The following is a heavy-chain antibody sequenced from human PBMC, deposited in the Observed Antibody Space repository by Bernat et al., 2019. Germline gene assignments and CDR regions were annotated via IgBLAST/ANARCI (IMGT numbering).Heavy chain of an antibody. D-gene: IGHD6-13*01. CDR2: ISGSGGST. Sequence: VQLVESGGGVVQPGRSLRLSCAASGFTFSSYAMHWVRQAPGQGLEWVSAISGSGGSTYYADSVKGRFTISRDNSKNTLYLQMNSLRAEDTAVYYCAKASYSSSWENWDFDLWGRGTLVTVSS. CDR1: GFTFSSYA. J-gene: IGHJ2*01. CDR3: AKASYSSSWENWDFDL. V-gene: IGHV3-23*04.